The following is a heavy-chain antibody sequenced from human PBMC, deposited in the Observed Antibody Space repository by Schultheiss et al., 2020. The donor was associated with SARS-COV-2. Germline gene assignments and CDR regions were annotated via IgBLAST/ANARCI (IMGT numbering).Heavy chain of an antibody. V-gene: IGHV4-4*02. CDR1: GGSISSSNW. CDR2: IYYSGST. Sequence: SETLSLTCAVSGGSISSSNWWSWVRQPPGKGLEWIGSIYYSGSTYYNPSLKSRVTISVDTSKNQFSLKLSSVTAADTAVYYCARAMVRGVIIGWGQGTLVTVSS. J-gene: IGHJ4*02. CDR3: ARAMVRGVIIG. D-gene: IGHD3-10*01.